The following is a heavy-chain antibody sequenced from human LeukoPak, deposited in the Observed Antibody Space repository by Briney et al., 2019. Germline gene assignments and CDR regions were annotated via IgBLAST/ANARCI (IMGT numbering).Heavy chain of an antibody. CDR2: MNPNSGNT. CDR3: ARARGYRYGRRWFDP. D-gene: IGHD5-18*01. CDR1: GYTFTSYD. Sequence: ASVKVSCRASGYTFTSYDINWVRQATGEGLEWMGWMNPNSGNTGYAQKFQGRVTMTRNTSISTAYMELSSLRSEDTAVYYCARARGYRYGRRWFDPWGQGTLVTVSS. J-gene: IGHJ5*02. V-gene: IGHV1-8*01.